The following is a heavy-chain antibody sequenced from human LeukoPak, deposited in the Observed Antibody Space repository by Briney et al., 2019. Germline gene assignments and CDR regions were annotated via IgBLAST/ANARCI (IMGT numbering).Heavy chain of an antibody. Sequence: GGSLRLSCAASGFTFSSYSMTWVRQAPGKGLEWASSISSSSSYIYYADSVKGRFTISRDNAKNSLYLQMNSLRAEDTAVYYCAREPYYYDSSGYPFDYWGQGTLVTVSS. D-gene: IGHD3-22*01. CDR2: ISSSSSYI. V-gene: IGHV3-21*01. CDR3: AREPYYYDSSGYPFDY. CDR1: GFTFSSYS. J-gene: IGHJ4*02.